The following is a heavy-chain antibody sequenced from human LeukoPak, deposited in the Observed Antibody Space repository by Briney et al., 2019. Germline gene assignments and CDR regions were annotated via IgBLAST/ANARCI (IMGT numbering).Heavy chain of an antibody. CDR1: GFTFSSYS. D-gene: IGHD3-3*01. CDR2: ISSSSSST. V-gene: IGHV3-48*01. CDR3: ARDAASGNNWFDP. J-gene: IGHJ5*02. Sequence: GGSLRLSCAASGFTFSSYSMTWVRQAPGKGLEWVSYISSSSSSTYYADSAKGRFTISRGNTKKSLYLLMDSLRAEDTAVYYCARDAASGNNWFDPWGQGTLVTVSS.